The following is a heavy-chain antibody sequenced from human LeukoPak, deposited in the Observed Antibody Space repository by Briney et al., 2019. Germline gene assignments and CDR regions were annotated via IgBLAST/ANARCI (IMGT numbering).Heavy chain of an antibody. J-gene: IGHJ6*02. Sequence: SETLSLTCTVSGGSISSYYWSWIRQPPGKGLEWIGYIYYSGSTNYNPSLRSRVTISVDTSKNQFSLKLSSVTAADTAVYYCAREGYDFWSGHLPLGVWGQGTTVTVSS. V-gene: IGHV4-59*01. CDR2: IYYSGST. CDR3: AREGYDFWSGHLPLGV. CDR1: GGSISSYY. D-gene: IGHD3-3*01.